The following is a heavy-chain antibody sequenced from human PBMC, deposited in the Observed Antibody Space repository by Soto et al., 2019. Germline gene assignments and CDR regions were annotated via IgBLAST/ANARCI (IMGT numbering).Heavy chain of an antibody. CDR2: IYYSGST. CDR3: VSFNWYFDL. V-gene: IGHV4-59*08. J-gene: IGHJ2*01. Sequence: QVQLQESGPGLVKPSETLSLNCTVSGGSISSYYWSWIRQPPGKGLEWIGYIYYSGSTNYSPSLKNRGTISVGTSKNQFSMTRRSVTAADTAVYYRVSFNWYFDLGGRGTLVTVSS. CDR1: GGSISSYY.